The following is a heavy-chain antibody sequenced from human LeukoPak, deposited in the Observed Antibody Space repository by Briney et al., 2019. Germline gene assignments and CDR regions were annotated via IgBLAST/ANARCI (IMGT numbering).Heavy chain of an antibody. CDR1: GGTFSSYA. CDR3: GRIRDSSGTNAFDI. J-gene: IGHJ3*02. V-gene: IGHV1-69*05. D-gene: IGHD6-19*01. Sequence: SVKVSCKASGGTFSSYAISWVRQAPGQGLEWMGGIIPIFGTANYAQKFQGRVTITTDESTSTAYMELSSLRSEDTAVYYCGRIRDSSGTNAFDIWGQGTMVTVSS. CDR2: IIPIFGTA.